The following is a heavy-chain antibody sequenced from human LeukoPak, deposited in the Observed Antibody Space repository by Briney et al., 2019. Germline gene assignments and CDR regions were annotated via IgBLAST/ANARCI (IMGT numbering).Heavy chain of an antibody. CDR3: CGSYSPFDY. Sequence: PGGSLRLSCAASGFTFSSYWMSWVRQAPGKGLEWVANIKQDGSEKYYADSVKGRFTISRDNAKNSLYLQMNSLRAEDTAVYYCCGSYSPFDYWGQGTLVTVSP. V-gene: IGHV3-7*01. CDR2: IKQDGSEK. CDR1: GFTFSSYW. J-gene: IGHJ4*02. D-gene: IGHD1-26*01.